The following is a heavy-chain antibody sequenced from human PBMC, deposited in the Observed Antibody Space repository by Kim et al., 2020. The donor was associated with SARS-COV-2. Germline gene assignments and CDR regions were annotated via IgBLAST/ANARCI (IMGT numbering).Heavy chain of an antibody. CDR3: VRPKSNY. CDR2: IKEDGSDK. V-gene: IGHV3-7*01. CDR1: GFTFSLYW. J-gene: IGHJ4*02. Sequence: GGSLRLSCAVSGFTFSLYWMTWIRQAPGKGLEWVANIKEDGSDKHYGYSVKGRFTISRDNVKNSLFLQMDSLRVEGTAVYYCVRPKSNYWGLGTLVTVSS.